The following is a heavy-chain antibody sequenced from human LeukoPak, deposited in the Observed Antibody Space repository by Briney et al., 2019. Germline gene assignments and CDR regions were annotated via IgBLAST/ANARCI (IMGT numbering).Heavy chain of an antibody. J-gene: IGHJ6*03. D-gene: IGHD3-10*01. Sequence: GGSLRLSCTVSGFTVSSNSMSWVRQAPGKGLEWVSFIYSDNTHYSDSVKGRFTISRDNSKNTLYLQMNSLRAEDTAVYYCARSVTRPAPRGSGHGTYNYMDVWGKGTTVTVSS. CDR3: ARSVTRPAPRGSGHGTYNYMDV. CDR2: IYSDNT. V-gene: IGHV3-53*01. CDR1: GFTVSSNS.